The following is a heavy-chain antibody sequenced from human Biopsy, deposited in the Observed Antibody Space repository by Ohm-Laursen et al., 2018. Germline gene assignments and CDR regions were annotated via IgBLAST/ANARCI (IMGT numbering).Heavy chain of an antibody. CDR3: ARDFNYDGGGSFNFDY. Sequence: SVKVSCKASGYTFTNYNVNWVRQATGRGLEWMGWMNPNSGNTGYAQKFQGRVTMTRNTSISTAYMELSSLTSVDTAVYYCARDFNYDGGGSFNFDYWGQGTLVTVSS. J-gene: IGHJ4*02. CDR2: MNPNSGNT. CDR1: GYTFTNYN. V-gene: IGHV1-8*01. D-gene: IGHD3-22*01.